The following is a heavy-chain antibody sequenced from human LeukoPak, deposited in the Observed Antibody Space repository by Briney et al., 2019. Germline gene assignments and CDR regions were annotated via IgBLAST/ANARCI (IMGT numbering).Heavy chain of an antibody. V-gene: IGHV4-4*02. D-gene: IGHD1-14*01. CDR1: GGSISSSNW. Sequence: PSETLSLTCAVSGGSISSSNWWSWVRQPPGKGLEWIGEIYHSGSTNYNPSLKSRVTISVDRSKNQFSLKLSSVTAADTAVYYCARIHLTPGYYYGMDVWGQGTTVTVSS. CDR2: IYHSGST. J-gene: IGHJ6*02. CDR3: ARIHLTPGYYYGMDV.